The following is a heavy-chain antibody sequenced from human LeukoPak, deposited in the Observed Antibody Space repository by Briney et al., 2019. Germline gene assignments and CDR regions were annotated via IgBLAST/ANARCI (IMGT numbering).Heavy chain of an antibody. CDR2: IIPILGIA. CDR3: ARPYYYDSSGYYYYYYGMDV. V-gene: IGHV1-69*04. CDR1: GGTFSSYA. Sequence: SVKVSCKASGGTFSSYAISWVRQAPGQGLEWMGRIIPILGIANYAQKFQGRVTITADKSTSTAYMELSSLRSEDTAVYYCARPYYYDSSGYYYYYYGMDVWGQGTTVTVSS. J-gene: IGHJ6*02. D-gene: IGHD3-22*01.